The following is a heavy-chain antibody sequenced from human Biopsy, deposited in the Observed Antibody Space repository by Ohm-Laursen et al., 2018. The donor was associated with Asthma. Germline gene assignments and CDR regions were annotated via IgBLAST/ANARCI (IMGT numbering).Heavy chain of an antibody. CDR3: ARAVDYSHYYGIDV. D-gene: IGHD3-10*01. J-gene: IGHJ6*02. CDR1: GYTFNSAG. Sequence: ASVKGSCKTSGYTFNSAGITWVRQAPGQGLEWMGWISVYNGNTKVAQKLQDRVTMITDTYTSTAYMELRSLRSDDTAVYFCARAVDYSHYYGIDVWGQGTTVTVS. CDR2: ISVYNGNT. V-gene: IGHV1-18*01.